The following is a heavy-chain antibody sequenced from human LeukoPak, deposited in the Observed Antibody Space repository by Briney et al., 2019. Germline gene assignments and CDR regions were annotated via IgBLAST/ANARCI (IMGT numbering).Heavy chain of an antibody. V-gene: IGHV4-4*07. CDR3: ARGPYSSAWFIFDP. J-gene: IGHJ5*02. CDR2: IHSSGST. Sequence: SETLSLTFTVSGVPISGYYWSWIRQPAGKGLEWIGRIHSSGSTNYNPSLKSRVTMSVDTSKNQVSLKLSSVTAADTAVYYCARGPYSSAWFIFDPWGQGTLVTVSS. D-gene: IGHD6-19*01. CDR1: GVPISGYY.